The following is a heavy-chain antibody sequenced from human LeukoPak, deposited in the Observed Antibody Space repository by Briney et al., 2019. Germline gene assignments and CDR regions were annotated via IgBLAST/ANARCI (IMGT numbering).Heavy chain of an antibody. V-gene: IGHV1-46*01. Sequence: ASVKVSCKASGYTFTSYYMHWVRQAPGQGLEWMGTINPSGGSTSYAQKFQGRVTMTRDTPTSTVYMELSSLRSEDTAVYYCARGGPTFIAEAGMRWWFDPWGQGTLVTVSS. D-gene: IGHD6-19*01. CDR1: GYTFTSYY. CDR3: ARGGPTFIAEAGMRWWFDP. J-gene: IGHJ5*02. CDR2: INPSGGST.